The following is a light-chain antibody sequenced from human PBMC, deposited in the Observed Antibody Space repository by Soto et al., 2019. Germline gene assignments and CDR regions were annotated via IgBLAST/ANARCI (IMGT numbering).Light chain of an antibody. V-gene: IGKV3-15*01. CDR1: QSVSNN. Sequence: ETVMTQSPATLSVSPGERATLSCRASQSVSNNLAWYQQKPSQAPRLLIYGASTRATGIPARFSGSGSGTEFNLTLSSLQSEDFAVYYCQQYNDWPPVTFGQGTRLEIK. J-gene: IGKJ5*01. CDR3: QQYNDWPPVT. CDR2: GAS.